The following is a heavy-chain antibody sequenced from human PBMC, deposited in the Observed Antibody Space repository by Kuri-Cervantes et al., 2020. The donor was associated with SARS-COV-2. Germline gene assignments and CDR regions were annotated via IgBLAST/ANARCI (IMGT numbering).Heavy chain of an antibody. CDR2: IYYSGST. CDR3: ARVAGYGGNSFTDY. D-gene: IGHD4-23*01. Sequence: SETLSLTCTVSGGSISSSSYYWGWIRQPPGKGLEWIGSIYYSGSTYYNPSLKSRVTISVDTSKNQFSPKLSSVTAADTAVYFCARVAGYGGNSFTDYWGQGTLVTVSS. V-gene: IGHV4-39*07. CDR1: GGSISSSSYY. J-gene: IGHJ4*02.